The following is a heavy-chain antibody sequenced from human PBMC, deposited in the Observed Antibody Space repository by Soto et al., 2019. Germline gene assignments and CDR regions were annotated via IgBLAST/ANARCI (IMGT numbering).Heavy chain of an antibody. J-gene: IGHJ4*02. Sequence: VGSLRLSCAASGFTFTSYDLKWVRQAPGKGLEWVSYIGTSGTTIYYADSVKGRFTISRDNAKNSLYLQMNSLRAADSAVYYCARSIAAACDYWGQGTLVTVSS. CDR1: GFTFTSYD. V-gene: IGHV3-48*03. CDR2: IGTSGTTI. CDR3: ARSIAAACDY. D-gene: IGHD6-13*01.